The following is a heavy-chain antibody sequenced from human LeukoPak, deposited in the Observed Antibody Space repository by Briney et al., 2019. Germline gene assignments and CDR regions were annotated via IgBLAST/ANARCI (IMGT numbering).Heavy chain of an antibody. CDR2: IFHSGST. Sequence: SETLSLTRAVSGGSISSSNWWTWVRQPPGKGLEWIGEIFHSGSTNYNPSIESRVTISVDKSKNQFSLKLSSVTAADTAVYYCATKKVGTTKFDYWGQGTLVTVSS. V-gene: IGHV4-4*02. CDR3: ATKKVGTTKFDY. J-gene: IGHJ4*02. D-gene: IGHD1-26*01. CDR1: GGSISSSNW.